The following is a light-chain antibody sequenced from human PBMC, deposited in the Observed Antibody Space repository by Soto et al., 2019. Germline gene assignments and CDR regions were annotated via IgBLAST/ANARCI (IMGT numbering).Light chain of an antibody. CDR3: MQALQTPPTYT. V-gene: IGKV2-28*01. CDR2: LGS. CDR1: QSLLHSNGYNY. Sequence: DIVMTQSPLSLPVTPGEPASISCRSSQSLLHSNGYNYWDWYLQKPGQSPQLLIYLGSNRASGVPDRFSGSGSGTDFTLKISRVEAEDVGVYYCMQALQTPPTYTFGQGTKLEIK. J-gene: IGKJ2*01.